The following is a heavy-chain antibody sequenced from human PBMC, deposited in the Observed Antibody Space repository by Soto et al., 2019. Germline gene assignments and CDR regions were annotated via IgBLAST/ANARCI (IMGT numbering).Heavy chain of an antibody. D-gene: IGHD7-27*01. CDR2: IYYSGST. CDR3: ARRSETGDGGGAFDI. Sequence: SETLSLTCTVSGGSISSYYWSWIRQPPGKGLEWIGYIYYSGSTNYNPSLKSRVTISVDTSKNQFSLKLSSVTAADTAVYYCARRSETGDGGGAFDIWGQGTMVTVSS. CDR1: GGSISSYY. V-gene: IGHV4-59*08. J-gene: IGHJ3*02.